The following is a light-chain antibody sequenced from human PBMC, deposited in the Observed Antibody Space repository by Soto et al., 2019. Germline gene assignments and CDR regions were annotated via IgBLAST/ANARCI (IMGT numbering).Light chain of an antibody. CDR1: QSVISTY. CDR3: QQRFDWPKIT. V-gene: IGKV3D-20*02. Sequence: EIVLTQSPGTLSLSPGERATLSCRASQSVISTYLAWYQQKPGQAPRLLIYGASSRATGIPARFSGSGSETDFTLTISSLEPEDFGVFYCQQRFDWPKITFGQGTRLEIK. J-gene: IGKJ5*01. CDR2: GAS.